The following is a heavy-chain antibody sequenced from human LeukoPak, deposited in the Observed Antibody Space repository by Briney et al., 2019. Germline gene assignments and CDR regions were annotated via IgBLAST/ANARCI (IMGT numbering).Heavy chain of an antibody. CDR2: IYYSGST. CDR3: ARGGSSGFPYYYYYGMDV. J-gene: IGHJ6*02. Sequence: PSETLSLTCTVSGGSISTYFWSWIRQPPGKGLDWIGYIYYSGSTDYNPSLKSRVTILVDTSKNQFSLKLSSVTAADTAVYYCARGGSSGFPYYYYYGMDVWGQGTTVTVSS. D-gene: IGHD6-19*01. CDR1: GGSISTYF. V-gene: IGHV4-59*12.